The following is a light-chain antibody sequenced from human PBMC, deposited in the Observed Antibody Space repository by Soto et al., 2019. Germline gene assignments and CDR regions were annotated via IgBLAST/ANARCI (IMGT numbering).Light chain of an antibody. Sequence: QSVLTQPPSLSGTPGQRVTISCSGSTSNIAGNTVHWYQHLPETAPKLLIYIDDQRPSGVPDRFSGSESGTSASLAISGLQSEDEAEYYCATWDDSLNAAVFGGGTQLTVL. V-gene: IGLV1-44*01. J-gene: IGLJ7*01. CDR3: ATWDDSLNAAV. CDR1: TSNIAGNT. CDR2: IDD.